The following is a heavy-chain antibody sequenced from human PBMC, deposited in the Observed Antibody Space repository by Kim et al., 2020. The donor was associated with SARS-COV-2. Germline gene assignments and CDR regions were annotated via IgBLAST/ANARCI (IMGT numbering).Heavy chain of an antibody. D-gene: IGHD3-10*01. CDR2: INPSGGST. J-gene: IGHJ6*02. CDR3: ARDKIERERVLLGMDV. CDR1: GYTFTSYY. V-gene: IGHV1-46*01. Sequence: ASVKVSCKASGYTFTSYYMHWVRQAPGQGLEWMGIINPSGGSTSYAQKFQGRVTMTRDTSTSTVYMELSSLRSEDTAVYYCARDKIERERVLLGMDVWGQGTTVTVSS.